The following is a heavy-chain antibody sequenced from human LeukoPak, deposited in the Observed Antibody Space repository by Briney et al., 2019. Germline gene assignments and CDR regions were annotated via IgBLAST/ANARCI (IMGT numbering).Heavy chain of an antibody. J-gene: IGHJ4*02. CDR1: GYSLSSGYY. Sequence: SETLSLTCTVSGYSLSSGYYWGWIRQPPGKGLEWIGSIYHSGSTYYNPSLKSRVTISVDTYKNQFSLKLSSVTAADTAVYYCARDGIVGASWLWLDWGQGTLVTVSS. CDR2: IYHSGST. V-gene: IGHV4-38-2*02. D-gene: IGHD1-26*01. CDR3: ARDGIVGASWLWLD.